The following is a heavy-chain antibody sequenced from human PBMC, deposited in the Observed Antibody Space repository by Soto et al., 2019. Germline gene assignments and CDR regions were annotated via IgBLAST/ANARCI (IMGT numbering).Heavy chain of an antibody. J-gene: IGHJ3*02. V-gene: IGHV3-23*01. CDR1: VFIFSSYD. CDR2: ILVGGSP. Sequence: GSLRLSCAVSVFIFSSYDMSWVRQAPGKGLEWVSTILVGGSPHYEDSVKGRFTISRDTSKNTVYLQMNSLTAGDTAVYYCAKATATSGGAFEIYGQGAMVTVSS. CDR3: AKATATSGGAFEI. D-gene: IGHD1-1*01.